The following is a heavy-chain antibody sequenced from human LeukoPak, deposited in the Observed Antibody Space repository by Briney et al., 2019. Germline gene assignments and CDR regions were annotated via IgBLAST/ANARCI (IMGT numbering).Heavy chain of an antibody. J-gene: IGHJ4*02. Sequence: SDTLSLTCTVSGASLSSTSYYWGWIRQPPGKGLEWIGSTYYRRTTYYNPSLKSRVTISVDTSKNQFSLQLSSVTAADTAVYYCAREWNRYAYWGQGTLVTVSS. CDR2: TYYRRTT. CDR3: AREWNRYAY. V-gene: IGHV4-39*07. D-gene: IGHD1-1*01. CDR1: GASLSSTSYY.